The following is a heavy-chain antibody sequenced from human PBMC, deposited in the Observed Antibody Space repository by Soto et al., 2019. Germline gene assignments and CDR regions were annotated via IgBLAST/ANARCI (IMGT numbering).Heavy chain of an antibody. CDR2: IHSDGSST. CDR3: IRDFGEVGSTAAFDI. Sequence: GGSLRLSCAASGFTFSRFWMHWVRQAPGKGLVWVAHIHSDGSSTSYADFVKGRFTISRDNAKNTVYLQMNSLRAEDTAMYYCIRDFGEVGSTAAFDIWGHGTMVTVSS. D-gene: IGHD1-26*01. V-gene: IGHV3-74*01. J-gene: IGHJ3*02. CDR1: GFTFSRFW.